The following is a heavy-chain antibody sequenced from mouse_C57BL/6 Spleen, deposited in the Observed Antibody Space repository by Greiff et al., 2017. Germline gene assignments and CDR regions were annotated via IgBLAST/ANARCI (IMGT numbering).Heavy chain of an antibody. CDR2: IYPGDGDT. CDR3: ARGGEEAWFAY. CDR1: GYAFSSYW. V-gene: IGHV1-80*01. J-gene: IGHJ3*01. Sequence: VQLQQSGAELVKPGASVTISCKASGYAFSSYWLNLVKQRPGKGLEWIGQIYPGDGDTNYNGQFKGKATLTADQSSSTAYMQLSSLTSEDSAVYFCARGGEEAWFAYWGQGTLVTVSA.